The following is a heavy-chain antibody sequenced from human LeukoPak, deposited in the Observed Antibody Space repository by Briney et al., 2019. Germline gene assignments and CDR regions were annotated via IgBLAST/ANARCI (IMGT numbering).Heavy chain of an antibody. V-gene: IGHV4-61*01. CDR2: IYYSGST. CDR1: GASVSSGCYY. Sequence: SETLSLTCTVSGASVSSGCYYWSWLRQPPGKGLEWIGNIYYSGSTNYNPSLNSRVTISVDTSKNQFSLKVSSVTAADTAVYYCARRGGAGRSFDYWGQGTLVTVSS. J-gene: IGHJ4*02. D-gene: IGHD2-21*01. CDR3: ARRGGAGRSFDY.